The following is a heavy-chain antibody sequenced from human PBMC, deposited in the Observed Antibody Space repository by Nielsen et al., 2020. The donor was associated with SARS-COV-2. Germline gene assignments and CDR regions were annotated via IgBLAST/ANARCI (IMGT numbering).Heavy chain of an antibody. D-gene: IGHD2-2*01. J-gene: IGHJ6*02. V-gene: IGHV1-3*01. CDR2: INAGNGNT. CDR3: ARETSTRYCSSTSCYYYYGMDV. Sequence: WVRQAPGQRLEWMGWINAGNGNTKYSQKFQDRVTITRDTSASTAYMELSSLRSEDTAVYYCARETSTRYCSSTSCYYYYGMDVWGQGTTVTVSS.